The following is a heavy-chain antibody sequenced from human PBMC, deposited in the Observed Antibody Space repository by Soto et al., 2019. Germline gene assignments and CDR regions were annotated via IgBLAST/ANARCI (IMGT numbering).Heavy chain of an antibody. CDR2: IYHSGNT. D-gene: IGHD6-19*01. J-gene: IGHJ6*02. Sequence: SETLSLTCSVSGGTISSGGHPWSWVPQPPGKRLEWIGSIYHSGNTYYNPSLKSRVTISVDTSKNQFSLKLSSVTAADTAEYYCVRDKGWGLSPGMDVWGQGTTVTVSS. V-gene: IGHV4-39*07. CDR3: VRDKGWGLSPGMDV. CDR1: GGTISSGGHP.